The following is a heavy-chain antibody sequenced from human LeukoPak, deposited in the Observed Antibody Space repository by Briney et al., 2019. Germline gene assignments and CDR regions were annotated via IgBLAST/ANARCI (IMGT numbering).Heavy chain of an antibody. CDR1: GFTFSSYA. Sequence: PGGSLGLSCSASGFTFSSYAMHWVRQAPGKGLEYVSGISNNGGRTNYADSVKGRFTISRDNSKNTLYLQMRSLRAEDTAVYYCVKYSSSYIWGTYRYFDYWGQGTLVTVSS. CDR3: VKYSSSYIWGTYRYFDY. D-gene: IGHD3-16*02. V-gene: IGHV3-64D*06. J-gene: IGHJ4*02. CDR2: ISNNGGRT.